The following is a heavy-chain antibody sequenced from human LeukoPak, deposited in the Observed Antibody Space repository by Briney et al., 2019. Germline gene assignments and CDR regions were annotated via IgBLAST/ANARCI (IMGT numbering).Heavy chain of an antibody. CDR1: GHTFTSYD. Sequence: VSVKVSCKASGHTFTSYDINWVRQATGQGLEWMGWMNPNSGNTAYAQKFQGRVTMTRNTSISTAYMELSSLRSEDTAVYYCAREDYYDSGSFDPWGQGTLVTVSS. D-gene: IGHD3-22*01. CDR2: MNPNSGNT. V-gene: IGHV1-8*02. J-gene: IGHJ5*02. CDR3: AREDYYDSGSFDP.